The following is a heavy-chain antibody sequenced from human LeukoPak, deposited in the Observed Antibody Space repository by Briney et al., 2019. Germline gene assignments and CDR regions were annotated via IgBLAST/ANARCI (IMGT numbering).Heavy chain of an antibody. CDR2: VYSGGNT. Sequence: QPGRSLRLSCTASGFTVSSDYMSWVRQAPGKGLEWVSVVYSGGNTYYADSVKGRFTISRDNSKNTLYLQMNSLRAEDTAVYYCAREPPGGGFDYWGQGTLVTVSS. CDR3: AREPPGGGFDY. CDR1: GFTVSSDY. V-gene: IGHV3-66*01. D-gene: IGHD3-16*01. J-gene: IGHJ4*02.